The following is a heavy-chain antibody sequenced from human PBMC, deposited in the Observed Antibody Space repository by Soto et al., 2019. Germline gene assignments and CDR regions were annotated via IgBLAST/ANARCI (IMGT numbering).Heavy chain of an antibody. CDR2: IHYSGST. CDR1: GGSISSHS. J-gene: IGHJ4*02. CDR3: ARGRHSSGWNAGHRFFDY. V-gene: IGHV4-59*11. Sequence: SETLSRTCSVSGGSISSHSWNWIRQPPGKALEWVGYIHYSGSTKYNPTLKSRVTISADTSKNQFSLRLTSLTAADTAVYYCARGRHSSGWNAGHRFFDYWAQGTPVTVSS. D-gene: IGHD6-19*01.